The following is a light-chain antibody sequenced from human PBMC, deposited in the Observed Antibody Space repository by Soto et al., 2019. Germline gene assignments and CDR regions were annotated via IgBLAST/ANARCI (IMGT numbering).Light chain of an antibody. CDR1: SSNIGSNT. CDR3: TAWDDSLNGWV. CDR2: NND. J-gene: IGLJ3*02. Sequence: QSVLTQAPSASGTPGQRVTISWSGSSSNIGSNTVSWYQQVPGTAPKLLIYNNDQRPSGVPDRFSGSKSGTSASLAIGGLQSEDEADYYCTAWDDSLNGWVFGGGTKLTVL. V-gene: IGLV1-44*01.